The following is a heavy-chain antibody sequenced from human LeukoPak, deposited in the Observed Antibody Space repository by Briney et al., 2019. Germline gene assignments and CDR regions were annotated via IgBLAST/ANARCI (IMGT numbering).Heavy chain of an antibody. CDR1: GGSVSGYY. D-gene: IGHD3-3*01. V-gene: IGHV4-59*02. CDR3: ARESSFGVVIDAFDI. CDR2: IYYTGST. J-gene: IGHJ3*02. Sequence: SETLSLTCTVSGGSVSGYYWSWIRQPPGKGLEWIGYIYYTGSTNYNPSLKSRVTISVDTSKNQFSLKLTSVTAADTAVYYCARESSFGVVIDAFDIWGQGTMVTVSS.